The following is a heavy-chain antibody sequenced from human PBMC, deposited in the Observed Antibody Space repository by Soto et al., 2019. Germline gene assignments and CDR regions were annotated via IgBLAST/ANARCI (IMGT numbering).Heavy chain of an antibody. CDR1: AYTFTTYA. J-gene: IGHJ6*02. Sequence: VSSRAAAYTFTTYARHWVSQAPGQRLEWMGWINAGNGNTKYSQKFQGRVTITRDTSASTAYMELSSLRSEDTAVYYCASNHLGTKPYGMDVWGQGTTVTVSS. D-gene: IGHD1-7*01. CDR2: INAGNGNT. V-gene: IGHV1-3*01. CDR3: ASNHLGTKPYGMDV.